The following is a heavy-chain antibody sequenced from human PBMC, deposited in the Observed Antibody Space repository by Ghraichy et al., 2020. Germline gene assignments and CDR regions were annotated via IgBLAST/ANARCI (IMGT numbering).Heavy chain of an antibody. V-gene: IGHV5-10-1*01. Sequence: GESLNISCTGSGSSFTSYWISWVRQMPGKGLEWMGRIDPSDSYTNYSPFFQGHVTISADKSISTAYLQWSRLNASDTAMYYCARAYGDPAPVDYWGQGTLVTVSS. J-gene: IGHJ4*02. CDR1: GSSFTSYW. D-gene: IGHD4-17*01. CDR3: ARAYGDPAPVDY. CDR2: IDPSDSYT.